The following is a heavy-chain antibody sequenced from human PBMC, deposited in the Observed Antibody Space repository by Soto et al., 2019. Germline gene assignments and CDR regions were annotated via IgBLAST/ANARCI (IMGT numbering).Heavy chain of an antibody. D-gene: IGHD1-26*01. Sequence: EVQLLESGGGLVRPGGSLRLSCTASVFSFSSYALSWVRQAPGKGLEWVSTISGSDGKTYYADSVKGRFSISRDTSKTTLYLEMTSLRVEDTAVYYCARWSFLDYWGQGTRVTVS. V-gene: IGHV3-23*01. CDR2: ISGSDGKT. CDR3: ARWSFLDY. J-gene: IGHJ4*02. CDR1: VFSFSSYA.